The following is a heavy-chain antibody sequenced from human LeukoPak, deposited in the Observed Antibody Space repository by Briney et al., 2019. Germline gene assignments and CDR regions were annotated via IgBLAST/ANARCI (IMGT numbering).Heavy chain of an antibody. V-gene: IGHV1-69*13. D-gene: IGHD5-24*01. J-gene: IGHJ4*02. CDR2: IIPIFGTA. CDR3: ARRARDGYNWYYFDY. CDR1: GGTFSSYA. Sequence: SVKVSCKASGGTFSSYAISWVRQAPGQGLEWMGGIIPIFGTANYAQKFRGRVTITADESTSTAYMELSSLRSEDTAVYYCARRARDGYNWYYFDYWGQGTLVTVSS.